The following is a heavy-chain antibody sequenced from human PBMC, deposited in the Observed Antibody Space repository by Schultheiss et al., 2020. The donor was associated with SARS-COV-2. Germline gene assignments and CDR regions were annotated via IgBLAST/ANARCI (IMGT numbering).Heavy chain of an antibody. V-gene: IGHV4-59*12. CDR2: IYYSGST. J-gene: IGHJ6*03. Sequence: SETLSLTCTVSGGSISSYYWSWIRQPPGKGLEWIGYIYYSGSTNYNPSLKSRITMSVDTSKNQFYLKLSSVTAADTAVYYCARGYVAARYYYYYYMDVWGKGTTVTVSS. CDR3: ARGYVAARYYYYYYMDV. D-gene: IGHD6-6*01. CDR1: GGSISSYY.